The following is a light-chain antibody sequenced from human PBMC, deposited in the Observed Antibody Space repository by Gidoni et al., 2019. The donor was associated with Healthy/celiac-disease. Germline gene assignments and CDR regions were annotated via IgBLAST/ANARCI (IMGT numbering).Light chain of an antibody. J-gene: IGKJ2*01. CDR1: QSVSSY. CDR2: DAS. CDR3: QQRSNWPPRYT. Sequence: EIVLTQSPATLSLSPGERATLSCRANQSVSSYLAWYPQKPGQAPRLLIYDASNRATGIPARFSGSGSGTDFTLTISSLEPEDFAVYFCQQRSNWPPRYTFGQGTKLEIK. V-gene: IGKV3-11*01.